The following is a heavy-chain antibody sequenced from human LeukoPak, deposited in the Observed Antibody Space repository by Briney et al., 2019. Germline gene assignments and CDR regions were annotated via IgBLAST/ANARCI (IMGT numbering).Heavy chain of an antibody. V-gene: IGHV4-4*07. CDR3: ARGSSGSYSNYFDY. CDR2: IYTSGST. CDR1: GGSISSYY. Sequence: PSETLSLTCTVSGGSISSYYWGWIRQPAGKGLEWIGRIYTSGSTNYNPSLKSRVTISVDTSKNQFSLKLSSVTAADTAVYYCARGSSGSYSNYFDYWGQGTLVTVSS. D-gene: IGHD3-10*01. J-gene: IGHJ4*02.